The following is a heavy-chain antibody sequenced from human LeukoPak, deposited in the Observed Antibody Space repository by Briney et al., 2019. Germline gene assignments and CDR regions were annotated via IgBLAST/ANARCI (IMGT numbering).Heavy chain of an antibody. CDR1: GYTFTNYD. J-gene: IGHJ6*03. CDR3: ASSVWSSGWYGIRDYYYMDV. Sequence: GASVKVSCKACGYTFTNYDSNWVRQAPGQGPEWMGWMNPNSGNTGYPQNFQGRVTMTRNTSISTAYMELSSLRSEDTAVYYCASSVWSSGWYGIRDYYYMDVWGKGTTVTISS. V-gene: IGHV1-8*01. CDR2: MNPNSGNT. D-gene: IGHD6-19*01.